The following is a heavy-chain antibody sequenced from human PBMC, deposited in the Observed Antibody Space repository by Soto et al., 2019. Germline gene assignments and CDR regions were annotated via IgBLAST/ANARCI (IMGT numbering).Heavy chain of an antibody. CDR1: GDSISGSSYF. Sequence: QLQLQESGPGLVKPSETLSLTCTVSGDSISGSSYFWGWVHQPPGRGLESIGAIHYRGKTHYSPSLKSRVTIAVDTSRNQFSLELTYVTAADTATYYCARYRNFVFGYDAFDVWGQGTRVAVSS. D-gene: IGHD2-2*03. CDR3: ARYRNFVFGYDAFDV. V-gene: IGHV4-39*01. J-gene: IGHJ3*01. CDR2: IHYRGKT.